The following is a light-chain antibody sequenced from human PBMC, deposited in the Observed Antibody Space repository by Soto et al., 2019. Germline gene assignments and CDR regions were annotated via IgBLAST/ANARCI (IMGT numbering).Light chain of an antibody. CDR2: GSS. CDR3: QQSYSFPNT. Sequence: DIQMTQSPSSLSASVGDRVTITCRTSQTISVYLNWYQQKPGKAPKLLIYGSSNVQRVGPSRFSGSGSGTDFTLTISSLQPEDSAPYFCQQSYSFPNTFGQGTKLEIK. V-gene: IGKV1-39*01. J-gene: IGKJ2*01. CDR1: QTISVY.